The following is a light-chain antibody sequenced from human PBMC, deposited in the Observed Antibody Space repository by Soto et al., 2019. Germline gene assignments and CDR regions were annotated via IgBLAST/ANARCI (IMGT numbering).Light chain of an antibody. V-gene: IGKV3-20*01. J-gene: IGKJ1*01. CDR3: QQYGSSGT. CDR1: QSVSNNY. CDR2: GAS. Sequence: EILLTQYPGTLSLSPGERATLSCGASQSVSNNYLAWYKQKPGQAPRLLIYGASNRATGIPDSLSGSGSGTEFTLTISRLEPEDFAVYYCQQYGSSGTFGHGTKVDIK.